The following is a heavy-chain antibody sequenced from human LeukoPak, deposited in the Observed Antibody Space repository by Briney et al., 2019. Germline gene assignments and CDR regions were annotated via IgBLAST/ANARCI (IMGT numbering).Heavy chain of an antibody. D-gene: IGHD2-2*01. Sequence: SETLSLTCTVSGGSISSGSYYWSWIRQPAGKGLEWIGRIYTSGSTNYNPSLKSRVTISVDTSKNQFSLKLSSVTAADTAVYYCARHACSSTSCFRGYYYYYMDVWGKGTTVTVSS. CDR2: IYTSGST. CDR3: ARHACSSTSCFRGYYYYYMDV. CDR1: GGSISSGSYY. V-gene: IGHV4-61*02. J-gene: IGHJ6*03.